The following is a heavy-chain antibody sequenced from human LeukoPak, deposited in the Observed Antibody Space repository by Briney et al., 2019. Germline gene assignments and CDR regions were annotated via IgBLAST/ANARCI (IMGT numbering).Heavy chain of an antibody. CDR2: IYNSGST. CDR3: ARESGTGWFDP. CDR1: GGSISRFY. D-gene: IGHD3-10*01. V-gene: IGHV4-59*01. J-gene: IGHJ5*02. Sequence: SETLSLTCTASGGSISRFYWSWIRQPPGKGLQWIGYIYNSGSTKYNPSLTSRVTISIDTSKNQFSLKLSSVTAADAAVYYCARESGTGWFDPWGQGTLVTVSS.